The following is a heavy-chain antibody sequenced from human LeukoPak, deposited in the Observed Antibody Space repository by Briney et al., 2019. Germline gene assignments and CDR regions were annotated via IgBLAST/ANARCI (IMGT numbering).Heavy chain of an antibody. D-gene: IGHD3-3*01. Sequence: SQTLSLTCAISGDSVSSKSAAWTWIRQSPSRGLEWLGRTYYRCKWYNDYAVCVKGRIAINPDTSKNQFSLRLNSVTPADTAVYYCARDPHGFHWFFDLWGRGTVVTVSS. J-gene: IGHJ2*01. V-gene: IGHV6-1*01. CDR1: GDSVSSKSAA. CDR2: TYYRCKWYN. CDR3: ARDPHGFHWFFDL.